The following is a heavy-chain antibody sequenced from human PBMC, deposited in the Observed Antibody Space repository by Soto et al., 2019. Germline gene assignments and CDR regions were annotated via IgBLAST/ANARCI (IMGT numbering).Heavy chain of an antibody. D-gene: IGHD3-22*01. J-gene: IGHJ4*02. CDR3: ARAYYYDSSGFSPGGY. V-gene: IGHV3-7*01. CDR2: IKQDGSEK. Sequence: GVSLRLSCSASGFTFSTYWMSWVRQAPGKGLEWVANIKQDGSEKYYVDSVRGRFTISRDTAKNSLYLQMNSLRAEDTAVYYCARAYYYDSSGFSPGGYWGQGTLVTVSS. CDR1: GFTFSTYW.